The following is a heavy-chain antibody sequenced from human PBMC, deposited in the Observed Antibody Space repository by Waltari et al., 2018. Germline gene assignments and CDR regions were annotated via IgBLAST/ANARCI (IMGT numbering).Heavy chain of an antibody. D-gene: IGHD3-10*01. CDR3: VRGAGWLLEY. J-gene: IGHJ4*02. Sequence: EVHLVESGGGLVQPGGSLRLSCAASVFTFSNFWMNWDRQDPGKGPEWVANIKQDGSEEDYVDSVKGRFTISRDNAKNSLYLQMNSLRVEDTAVYYCVRGAGWLLEYWGQGTLATVSS. V-gene: IGHV3-7*04. CDR2: IKQDGSEE. CDR1: VFTFSNFW.